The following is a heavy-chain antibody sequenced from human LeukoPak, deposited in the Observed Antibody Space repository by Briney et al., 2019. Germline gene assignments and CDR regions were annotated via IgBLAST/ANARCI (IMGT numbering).Heavy chain of an antibody. CDR3: AKTRGWSYYYDSSGYQNPAQFDY. V-gene: IGHV3-23*01. Sequence: GGSLRLSCAASEFTFSSYAMSWVRQAPGKGLEWVSGISGSGDTTYYADSVKGRFTISRVNSKNTLFLQMNSLRAEDTAVYYCAKTRGWSYYYDSSGYQNPAQFDYWGQGVLVTVSS. CDR1: EFTFSSYA. CDR2: ISGSGDTT. D-gene: IGHD3-22*01. J-gene: IGHJ4*02.